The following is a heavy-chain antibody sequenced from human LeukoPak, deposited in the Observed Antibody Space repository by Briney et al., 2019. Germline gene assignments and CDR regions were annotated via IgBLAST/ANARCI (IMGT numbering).Heavy chain of an antibody. CDR1: GFIYSSFW. J-gene: IGHJ4*02. CDR3: ARSLWPEDY. V-gene: IGHV3-7*01. CDR2: IEPDGSGK. Sequence: GGSLRLSCAASGFIYSSFWMSWVRQAPGKGLEWVANIEPDGSGKSYVDSVRGRFTISRDNAKNSLYLQMNSVRVEDSAVYYCARSLWPEDYWGQGTLVTVPS. D-gene: IGHD2-21*01.